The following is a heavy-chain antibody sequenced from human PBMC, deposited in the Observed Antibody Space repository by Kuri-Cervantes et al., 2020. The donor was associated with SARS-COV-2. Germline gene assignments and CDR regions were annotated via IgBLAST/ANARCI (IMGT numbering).Heavy chain of an antibody. V-gene: IGHV3-30-3*01. CDR2: ISYDGSNK. D-gene: IGHD2-2*02. CDR3: ARELVVRAAIYVFDI. J-gene: IGHJ3*02. Sequence: GGSLRLSCAASGFTFSSYAMHWVRQAPGKGLEWVAVISYDGSNKYYADSVKGRFTISRDNSNNTLYLQMNSLRAEDTAVYYCARELVVRAAIYVFDIWGQGTMVTVSS. CDR1: GFTFSSYA.